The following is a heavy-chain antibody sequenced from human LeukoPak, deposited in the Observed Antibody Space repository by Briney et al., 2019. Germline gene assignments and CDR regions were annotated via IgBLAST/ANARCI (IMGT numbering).Heavy chain of an antibody. V-gene: IGHV1-69*13. CDR1: GGTFSSYA. D-gene: IGHD2-15*01. CDR2: IIPIFGTA. CDR3: ARVRGGSDDAFDI. Sequence: SVKVSCKASGGTFSSYAISWVRQAPGQGLEWMGGIIPIFGTANYAQKFQGRVTITADESTSTAYMELGSLRSEDTAVYYCARVRGGSDDAFDIWGQGTMVTVSP. J-gene: IGHJ3*02.